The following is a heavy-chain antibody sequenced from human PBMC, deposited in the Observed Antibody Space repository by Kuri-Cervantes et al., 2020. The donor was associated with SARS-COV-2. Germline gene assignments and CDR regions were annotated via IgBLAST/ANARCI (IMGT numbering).Heavy chain of an antibody. D-gene: IGHD1-7*01. CDR3: ARDNWNYPSHDAFDI. V-gene: IGHV1-69*05. Sequence: SVKASCKASGGTFSSYAISWVRQAPGQGLEWMGGIIPIFGTANYAQKFQGRVTITTDESTSTAYMELSSLRSEDTAVYYCARDNWNYPSHDAFDIWGQGTMVTVSS. CDR1: GGTFSSYA. CDR2: IIPIFGTA. J-gene: IGHJ3*02.